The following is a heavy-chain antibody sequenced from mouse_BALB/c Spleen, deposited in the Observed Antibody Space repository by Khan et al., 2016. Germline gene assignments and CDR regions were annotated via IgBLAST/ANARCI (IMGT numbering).Heavy chain of an antibody. D-gene: IGHD2-4*01. CDR1: GFSLTSYG. Sequence: VQLQESGPGLVAPSQSLSITCTISGFSLTSYGVHWVRQPPGKGLEWLVVIWSDGSTTYNSALKSRLSISKDNSKSQVFLKMNSLQTDDTAMYXSAILGDYGGYYYAMDYWGQGTSVTVSS. CDR3: AILGDYGGYYYAMDY. V-gene: IGHV2-6-1*01. J-gene: IGHJ4*01. CDR2: IWSDGST.